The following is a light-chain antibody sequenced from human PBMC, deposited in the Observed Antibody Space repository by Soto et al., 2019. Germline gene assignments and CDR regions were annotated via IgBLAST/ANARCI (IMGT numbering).Light chain of an antibody. CDR3: QKYNSAPLT. J-gene: IGKJ4*01. V-gene: IGKV1-27*01. CDR1: QGIAPY. CDR2: AAS. Sequence: DVQMTQSPSSLSASVGDRVTITCRASQGIAPYLAWFQQKPGKVPKLLIYAASTLQSGVPSRFSGSGSGTEFTLTISSLQPDDVATYYCQKYNSAPLTFGVRTKVEIK.